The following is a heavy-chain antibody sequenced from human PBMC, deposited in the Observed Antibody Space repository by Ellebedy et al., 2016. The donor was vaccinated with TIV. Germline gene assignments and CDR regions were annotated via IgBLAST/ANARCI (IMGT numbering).Heavy chain of an antibody. CDR1: GFTFSGYV. CDR3: AKDLRPLWGGAMDS. CDR2: ISYNGNSH. V-gene: IGHV3-30*18. J-gene: IGHJ4*02. D-gene: IGHD3-16*01. Sequence: GESLKISCAASGFTFSGYVMHWVRQTPGKGLEWLAVISYNGNSHFYADSVNGRITLSRDNSKNTLYLQMNSLRAEDTAVYYCAKDLRPLWGGAMDSWGRGALVTVSS.